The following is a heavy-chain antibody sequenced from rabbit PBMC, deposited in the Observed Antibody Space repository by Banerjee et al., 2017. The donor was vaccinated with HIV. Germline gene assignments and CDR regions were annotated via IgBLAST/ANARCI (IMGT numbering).Heavy chain of an antibody. V-gene: IGHV1S40*01. CDR3: ARSAGYGYDGYGYFNL. J-gene: IGHJ4*01. D-gene: IGHD6-1*01. CDR1: GFSFSSSYW. CDR2: IYAGSSDFT. Sequence: QSLEESGGDLVKPGASLTLTCTASGFSFSSSYWICWVRQAPGKGLEWIACIYAGSSDFTYYASWAKGRFTASKTSSTTVDLKMTSLTAADTATYFCARSAGYGYDGYGYFNLWGPGTLVTVS.